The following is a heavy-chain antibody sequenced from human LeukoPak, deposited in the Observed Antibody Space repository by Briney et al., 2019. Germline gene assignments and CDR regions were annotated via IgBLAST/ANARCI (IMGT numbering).Heavy chain of an antibody. CDR3: ARAQTMFWEFDGFDI. D-gene: IGHD3-10*02. CDR1: GFTFSNYA. Sequence: PGGSLRLSCSASGFTFSNYAMHWVRQAPGKGLEWVATMTRSSAIFYADSVKGRFTISRDNAKNSVYLQMNSLRDEDTSVYSCARAQTMFWEFDGFDIWGRGTKVTVSS. J-gene: IGHJ3*02. V-gene: IGHV3-69-1*01. CDR2: MTRSSAI.